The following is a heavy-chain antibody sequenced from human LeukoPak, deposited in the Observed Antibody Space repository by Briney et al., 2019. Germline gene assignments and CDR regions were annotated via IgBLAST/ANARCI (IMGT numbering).Heavy chain of an antibody. Sequence: SQTLSLTCTVSGGSISRYYWSWIRQSAGKGLEWIGRIYTSVRTDYNPSLKSRVTMSVDTSKNQFSLRLNSVTAADTAVYYCARNGLYYYDSSGNYFDYWGQGTLVTVSS. CDR1: GGSISRYY. V-gene: IGHV4-4*07. D-gene: IGHD3-22*01. J-gene: IGHJ4*02. CDR2: IYTSVRT. CDR3: ARNGLYYYDSSGNYFDY.